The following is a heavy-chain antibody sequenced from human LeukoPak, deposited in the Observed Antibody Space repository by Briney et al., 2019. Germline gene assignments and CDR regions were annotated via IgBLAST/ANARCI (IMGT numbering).Heavy chain of an antibody. CDR3: ARGGVNPVDH. J-gene: IGHJ4*02. CDR1: GFPFNSFW. D-gene: IGHD1-14*01. Sequence: GGSLRLSCAASGFPFNSFWMHWVRQAPGKGLVWVSDMNEYSTTIRYADSVKGRFTISRDDAKSILYLQMNNLRAEDTAMYFCARGGVNPVDHWGQGTLVTVSS. V-gene: IGHV3-74*01. CDR2: MNEYSTTI.